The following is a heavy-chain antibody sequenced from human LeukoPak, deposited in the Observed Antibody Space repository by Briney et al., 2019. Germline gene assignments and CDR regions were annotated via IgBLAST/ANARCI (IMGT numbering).Heavy chain of an antibody. CDR1: GFTFSSYA. Sequence: GGSLRLSCAASGFTFSSYAMNWVRQAPGKGLEWVSTISASGGSTYYFVKGRFTISRDNSKNTLFLQMNSLRAEDTAVYFCAKGRYSYGRDAFDIWGQGTMVTVSS. V-gene: IGHV3-23*01. J-gene: IGHJ3*02. CDR3: AKGRYSYGRDAFDI. D-gene: IGHD5-18*01. CDR2: ISASGGST.